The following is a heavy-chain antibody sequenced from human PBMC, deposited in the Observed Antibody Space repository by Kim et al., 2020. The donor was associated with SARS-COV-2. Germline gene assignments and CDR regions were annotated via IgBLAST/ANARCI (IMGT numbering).Heavy chain of an antibody. D-gene: IGHD3-22*01. CDR2: ISGSGGST. CDR1: GFTFSSYA. Sequence: GGSPRLSCAASGFTFSSYAMSWVRQAPGKGLEWVSAISGSGGSTYYADSVKGRFTISRDNSKNTLYLQMNSLRAEDTAVYYCAKGSPRITMIVVVTTNRYYFDYWGQGTLVTVSS. CDR3: AKGSPRITMIVVVTTNRYYFDY. V-gene: IGHV3-23*01. J-gene: IGHJ4*02.